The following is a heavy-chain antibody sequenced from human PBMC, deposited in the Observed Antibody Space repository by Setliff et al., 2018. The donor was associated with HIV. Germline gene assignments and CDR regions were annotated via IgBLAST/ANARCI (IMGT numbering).Heavy chain of an antibody. J-gene: IGHJ4*02. V-gene: IGHV4-59*01. CDR1: GGSIINYF. CDR2: IYYSGST. D-gene: IGHD5-12*01. CDR3: ARQVSIPGVAITPVDY. Sequence: SETLSLTCTVSGGSIINYFWSWIRPPPGKRLEWIGYIYYSGSTDYNPSLKSRVTISVDTSKSQVSLKLSSVTAADTAIYYCARQVSIPGVAITPVDYWGQGALVTVSS.